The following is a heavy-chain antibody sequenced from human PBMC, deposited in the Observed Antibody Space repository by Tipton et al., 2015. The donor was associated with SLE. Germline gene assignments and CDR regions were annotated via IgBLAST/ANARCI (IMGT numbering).Heavy chain of an antibody. CDR3: ARDRLSSGWYDY. CDR1: GGSISSNAYY. J-gene: IGHJ4*02. CDR2: IYYSGST. D-gene: IGHD6-19*01. Sequence: TLSLTCTVSGGSISSNAYYWGWIRQPPGKGLECIGTIYYSGSTEYNPSLKSRVTISVDTSKNQFSLKLSSVTAADTAVYYCARDRLSSGWYDYWGQGTLVTVSS. V-gene: IGHV4-39*07.